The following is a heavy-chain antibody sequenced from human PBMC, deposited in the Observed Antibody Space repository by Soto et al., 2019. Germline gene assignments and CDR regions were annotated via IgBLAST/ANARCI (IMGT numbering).Heavy chain of an antibody. CDR3: ARGQEGVVSTH. CDR1: GGSLSGYY. CDR2: VKDGGHT. V-gene: IGHV4-34*01. Sequence: QVQLQQWGAGLLKPSETLSLNCAVTGGSLSGYYWSWIRQPPGKGLEWIGEVKDGGHTNYSPSLRGXXTXSXXTSNSQFSLRLNSVTAADTGVYSCARGQEGVVSTHWDQGSLVTVSS. D-gene: IGHD5-12*01. J-gene: IGHJ4*02.